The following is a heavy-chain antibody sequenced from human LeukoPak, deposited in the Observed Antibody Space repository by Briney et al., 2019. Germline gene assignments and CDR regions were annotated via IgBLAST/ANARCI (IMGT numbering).Heavy chain of an antibody. Sequence: GGSLRLSCAASGFTFSTYAMSWVRQAPGKGLEWVSSITSGGGANYADSVKGRFIISRDNSKNTLFLQVNSLRVEDTAVYYCARRDLAVSLYYFDSWGQGTLVTVSS. D-gene: IGHD5/OR15-5a*01. J-gene: IGHJ4*02. CDR1: GFTFSTYA. CDR2: ITSGGGA. CDR3: ARRDLAVSLYYFDS. V-gene: IGHV3-23*01.